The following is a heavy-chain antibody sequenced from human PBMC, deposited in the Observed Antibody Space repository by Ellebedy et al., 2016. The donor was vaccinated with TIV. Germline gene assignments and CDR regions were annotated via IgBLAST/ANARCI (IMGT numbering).Heavy chain of an antibody. CDR2: IYYSGST. V-gene: IGHV4-59*01. D-gene: IGHD3-10*01. CDR3: ARGPFRYYGAGSGSFDY. CDR1: GAFFNNYY. J-gene: IGHJ4*02. Sequence: SETLSLTXTVSGAFFNNYYWSWIRQPPGKGLEWIGYIYYSGSTNYNPSLKSRVTISVDTSKNQLSLKLSSVTAADTAVYYCARGPFRYYGAGSGSFDYWGQGALVTVSS.